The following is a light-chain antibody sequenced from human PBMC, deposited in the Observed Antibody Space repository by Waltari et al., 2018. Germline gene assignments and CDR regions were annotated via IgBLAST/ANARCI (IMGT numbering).Light chain of an antibody. CDR3: QAWDTSTPVI. J-gene: IGLJ2*01. CDR1: QCVEKF. CDR2: QDT. V-gene: IGLV3-1*01. Sequence: SDEPTQPPSVSVSPGQTATLTGSGQQCVEKFVSWYQQKPGKSPVLVIYQDTKRPSGIPERFSGSNSGNTATLTISGTQAMDDADYYCQAWDTSTPVIFGGGTKLTVL.